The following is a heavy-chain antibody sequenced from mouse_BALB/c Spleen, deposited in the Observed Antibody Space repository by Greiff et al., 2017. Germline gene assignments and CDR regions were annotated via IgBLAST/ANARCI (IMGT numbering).Heavy chain of an antibody. D-gene: IGHD2-12*01. V-gene: IGHV5-17*02. CDR3: ARDDRRAMDY. J-gene: IGHJ4*01. Sequence: EVQLQESGGGLVQPGGSRKLSCAASGFTFSSFGMHWVRQAPEKGLEWVAYISSGSSTIYYADTVKGRFTISRDNPKNTLFLQMTSLRSEDTAMYYCARDDRRAMDYWGQGTSVTVSS. CDR2: ISSGSSTI. CDR1: GFTFSSFG.